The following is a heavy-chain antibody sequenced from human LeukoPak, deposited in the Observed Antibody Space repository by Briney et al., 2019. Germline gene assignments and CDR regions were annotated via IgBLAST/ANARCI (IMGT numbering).Heavy chain of an antibody. D-gene: IGHD3-22*01. Sequence: SQTLSLTCTVSGGSVSSGDYYWDWIRQHPGKGLEWIGYIHYSGSTYYNPSLKSRVTISVDTSKNQFSLKLSSVTAADTAVYYCARGGGGSGYYSLYYFDYWGQGTLVTVSS. J-gene: IGHJ4*02. CDR1: GGSVSSGDYY. CDR2: IHYSGST. CDR3: ARGGGGSGYYSLYYFDY. V-gene: IGHV4-31*03.